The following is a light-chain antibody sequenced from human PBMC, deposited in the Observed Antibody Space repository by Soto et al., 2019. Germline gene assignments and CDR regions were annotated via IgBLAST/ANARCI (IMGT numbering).Light chain of an antibody. CDR1: QSVSSSY. CDR3: QQYGNSRGT. Sequence: IVLTHSPGTLSFSPGDIATLSFRASQSVSSSYLAWYQQKPGQAPRLLIYGASSRATGIPDRFSGSGSGTDFTLTISGLEPEDSAVYYCQQYGNSRGTFGQGTKVDIK. J-gene: IGKJ1*01. CDR2: GAS. V-gene: IGKV3-20*01.